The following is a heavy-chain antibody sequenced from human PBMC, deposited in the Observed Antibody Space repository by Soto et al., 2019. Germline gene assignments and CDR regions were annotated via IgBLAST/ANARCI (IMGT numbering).Heavy chain of an antibody. CDR2: IYYSGST. CDR3: ARSWQWPLYGMDV. CDR1: GGSISSYY. Sequence: TLSLTCTVSGGSISSYYWSWIRQPPGKGLEWIGYIYYSGSTNYNPSLKSRVTISVDTSKNQFSLKLSSVTAADTAVYYCARSWQWPLYGMDVWGQGTTVTVSS. V-gene: IGHV4-59*01. D-gene: IGHD6-19*01. J-gene: IGHJ6*02.